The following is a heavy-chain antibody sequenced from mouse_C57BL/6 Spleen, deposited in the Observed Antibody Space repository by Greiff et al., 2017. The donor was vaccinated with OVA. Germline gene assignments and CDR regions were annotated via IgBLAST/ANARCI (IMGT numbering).Heavy chain of an antibody. J-gene: IGHJ3*01. V-gene: IGHV1-26*01. CDR1: GYTFTDYY. CDR3: ASTYYSNLAY. CDR2: INPNNGGT. D-gene: IGHD2-5*01. Sequence: EVQLQESGPELVKPGASVKISCKASGYTFTDYYMNWVKQSHGKSLEWIGDINPNNGGTSYNQKFKGKATLTVDKSSSTAYMELRSLTSEDSAVYYCASTYYSNLAYWGQGTLVTVSA.